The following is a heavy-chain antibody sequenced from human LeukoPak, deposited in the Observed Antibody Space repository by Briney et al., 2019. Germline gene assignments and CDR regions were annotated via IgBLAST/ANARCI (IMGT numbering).Heavy chain of an antibody. V-gene: IGHV3-48*03. CDR1: GFTLSGYE. D-gene: IGHD5-12*01. CDR2: ISRSGRTI. CDR3: ARVYSGSWYFDL. Sequence: GGSLRLSCAASGFTLSGYEMNWVRQAPGKGLEWVSYISRSGRTIYDADSVKGRFTISRDNAKNSLYLQMNSLRAEDTAVYYCARVYSGSWYFDLWGRGTLVTVSS. J-gene: IGHJ2*01.